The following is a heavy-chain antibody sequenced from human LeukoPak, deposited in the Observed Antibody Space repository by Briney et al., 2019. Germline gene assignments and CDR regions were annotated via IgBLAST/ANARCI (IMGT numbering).Heavy chain of an antibody. CDR2: IQPTSGVT. Sequence: ASVKVSCKASGYTFTNYFIHWVRQAPGQGLEWMGWIQPTSGVTDYAQTFQGRVTMTTDTSMNVAYMELRRLRSDDTAVYYCARDREISTSQAAFNWFHPWGQGTLVTVSS. V-gene: IGHV1-2*02. CDR1: GYTFTNYF. CDR3: ARDREISTSQAAFNWFHP. D-gene: IGHD2/OR15-2a*01. J-gene: IGHJ5*02.